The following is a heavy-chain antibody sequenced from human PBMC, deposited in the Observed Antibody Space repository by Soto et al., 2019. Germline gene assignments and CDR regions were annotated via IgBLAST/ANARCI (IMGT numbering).Heavy chain of an antibody. J-gene: IGHJ4*02. CDR2: MYHSGST. V-gene: IGHV4-30-2*01. CDR3: ARVPDD. CDR1: GGSISSGGYS. Sequence: SETLSLTCAVSGGSISSGGYSWSWIRQPPGKGLEWIGYMYHSGSTYYNPSLKSRVTISIDRSKNQFSLKLSSATAADTAVYYCARVPDDWGQGILVTVSS.